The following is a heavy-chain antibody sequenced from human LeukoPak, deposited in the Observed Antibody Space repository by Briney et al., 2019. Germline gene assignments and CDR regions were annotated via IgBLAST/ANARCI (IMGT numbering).Heavy chain of an antibody. Sequence: PGGSLRLSCAASGFTFSSYSVNWVRQAPGKGLEWVSSISSSSSSYIYYADSVKGRFTISRDNAKNSLHLQMNSLRVEDTAVYYCARDSYYDFWSGSTYHMDVWGKGTTVIVSS. D-gene: IGHD3-3*01. CDR2: ISSSSSSYI. CDR1: GFTFSSYS. J-gene: IGHJ6*03. CDR3: ARDSYYDFWSGSTYHMDV. V-gene: IGHV3-21*01.